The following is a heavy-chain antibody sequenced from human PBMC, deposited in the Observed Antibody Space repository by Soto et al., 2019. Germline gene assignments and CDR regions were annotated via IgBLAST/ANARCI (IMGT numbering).Heavy chain of an antibody. CDR2: IFHGGNT. V-gene: IGHV4-38-2*01. D-gene: IGHD2-15*01. CDR1: GFIISSGNN. J-gene: IGHJ3*01. CDR3: ARARWYDAFDV. Sequence: KPSETLTLTCAVSGFIISSGNNRGWIRKPPEKGLEWIGSIFHGGNTYYNPSLKSRVTISVDMSKNQFSLKLNCVTAADTAVYYCARARWYDAFDVWGQGTVVTVSS.